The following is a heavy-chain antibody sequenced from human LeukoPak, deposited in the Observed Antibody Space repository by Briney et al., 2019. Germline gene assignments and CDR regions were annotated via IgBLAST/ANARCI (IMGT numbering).Heavy chain of an antibody. D-gene: IGHD1-26*01. CDR3: ARSSGSYYDFDAFDI. CDR1: GFTFSNFG. CDR2: ISSSSTYI. V-gene: IGHV3-21*01. Sequence: GRTLRLSCAASGFTFSNFGMNWVRQAPGKGLEWVSSISSSSTYIYYADSVKGRFTISRDNAKNSLYLQMNSLRAEDTAVYYCARSSGSYYDFDAFDIWGQGTMVTVSS. J-gene: IGHJ3*02.